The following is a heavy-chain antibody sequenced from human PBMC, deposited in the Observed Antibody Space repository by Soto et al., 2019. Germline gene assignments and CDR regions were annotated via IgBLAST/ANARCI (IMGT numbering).Heavy chain of an antibody. CDR1: GYSFTMSG. CDR2: ISAYNGNT. D-gene: IGHD1-26*01. V-gene: IGHV1-18*04. Sequence: QVQLMQSGPEVKKPGPSVKVSCKASGYSFTMSGISWVRQAPGQGLEWMGWISAYNGNTNYAPKFQGRVTMTTDTSTSTAYMELRNLSSDDTAVYYCARDQRYSGTQAEYWGQGTLVTVSS. J-gene: IGHJ4*02. CDR3: ARDQRYSGTQAEY.